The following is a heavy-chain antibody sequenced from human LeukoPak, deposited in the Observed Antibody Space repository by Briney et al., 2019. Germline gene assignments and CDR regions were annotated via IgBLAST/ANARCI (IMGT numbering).Heavy chain of an antibody. Sequence: IPGGSLRLSCAASGFTFSSYSMTWVRQAPGKGLEWVSSISSSSYIYYADSVKGRFTISRDNAKNSLYLQMNSLRAEDTAVYYCARRTDYYDSSGSGYWGQGTLVTVSS. V-gene: IGHV3-21*01. CDR2: ISSSSYI. D-gene: IGHD3-22*01. J-gene: IGHJ4*02. CDR3: ARRTDYYDSSGSGY. CDR1: GFTFSSYS.